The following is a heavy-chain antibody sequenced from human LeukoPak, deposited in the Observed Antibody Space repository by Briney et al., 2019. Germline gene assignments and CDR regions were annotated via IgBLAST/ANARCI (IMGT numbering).Heavy chain of an antibody. CDR3: ARSTAMVNLYYYMDV. J-gene: IGHJ6*03. Sequence: SVKVSCKASGGTFNFYGISWVRQAPGQGLEWMGGIIPIFGTANYAQKFQGRVTITADESTSTAYMELSSLRSEDTAVYYCARSTAMVNLYYYMDVWGKGTTVTISS. CDR2: IIPIFGTA. CDR1: GGTFNFYG. V-gene: IGHV1-69*13. D-gene: IGHD5-18*01.